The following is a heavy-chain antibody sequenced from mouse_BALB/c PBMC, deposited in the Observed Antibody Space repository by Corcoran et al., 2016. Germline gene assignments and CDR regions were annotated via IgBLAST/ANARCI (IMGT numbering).Heavy chain of an antibody. CDR2: INTYTGEP. V-gene: IGHV9-3-1*01. CDR1: GYTFTNYG. Sequence: QIQLVQSGPELKKPGETVKISCKASGYTFTNYGMNWVKQAPGKGLKWMGWINTYTGEPTYADDFKGRFAFSLETSASTAYLQINNLKNEDTATYFCARFYYDYRDFDYWDQGTTLTVSS. D-gene: IGHD2-4*01. J-gene: IGHJ2*01. CDR3: ARFYYDYRDFDY.